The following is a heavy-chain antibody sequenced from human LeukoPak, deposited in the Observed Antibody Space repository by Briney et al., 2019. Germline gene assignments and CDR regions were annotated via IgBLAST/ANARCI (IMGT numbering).Heavy chain of an antibody. CDR1: GFTFDDYG. J-gene: IGHJ4*02. D-gene: IGHD6-13*01. CDR3: ARGYRAAADY. V-gene: IGHV3-20*01. CDR2: INWNGSST. Sequence: GGSLRLSCAASGFTFDDYGMSWVRQAPGKGLEWVSGINWNGSSTGYADSVKGRFTISRDNAKNSLYLQMNSLRAEDTALYHCARGYRAAADYWGQGTLVTVSS.